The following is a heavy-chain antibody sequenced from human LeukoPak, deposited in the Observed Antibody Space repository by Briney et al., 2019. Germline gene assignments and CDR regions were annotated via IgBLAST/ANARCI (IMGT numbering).Heavy chain of an antibody. Sequence: GGSLRLSCAASGFTFSNYAMSWVRQAPGKGLEWVSSLSGSGGSTYHAASVKGRFTISRDNSKNTLYLQMNSLRAEDTAVYYCAKVDSGIVATGSPYFDYWGQGTLVTVSS. D-gene: IGHD6-13*01. CDR3: AKVDSGIVATGSPYFDY. CDR2: LSGSGGST. CDR1: GFTFSNYA. V-gene: IGHV3-23*01. J-gene: IGHJ4*02.